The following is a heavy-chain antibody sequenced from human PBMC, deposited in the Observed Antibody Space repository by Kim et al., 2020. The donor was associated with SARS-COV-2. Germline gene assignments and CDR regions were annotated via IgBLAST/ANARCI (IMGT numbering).Heavy chain of an antibody. CDR3: ARGVRVRGWFLAPDY. J-gene: IGHJ4*02. D-gene: IGHD3-10*01. CDR1: GYTFTSYG. CDR2: ISAYNGNT. V-gene: IGHV1-18*01. Sequence: ASVKVSCKASGYTFTSYGISWVRQAPGQGLEWMGWISAYNGNTNYAQKLQGRVTMTTDTSTSTAYMELRSLRSDDTAVYYCARGVRVRGWFLAPDYWGQGTLVTVSS.